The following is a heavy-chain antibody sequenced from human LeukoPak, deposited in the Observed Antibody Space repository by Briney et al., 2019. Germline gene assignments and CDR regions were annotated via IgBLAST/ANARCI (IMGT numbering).Heavy chain of an antibody. D-gene: IGHD3-10*01. Sequence: GGSLRLSCAASGFTFSDYYMSWIRQAPGKGLEWDSYISSSGSTIYYADSVKGRFTISRDNAKNSLYLQMNSLRAEDTAVYYCAGEDHDITMVRGVITYGMDVWGQGTTVTVSS. CDR3: AGEDHDITMVRGVITYGMDV. CDR1: GFTFSDYY. J-gene: IGHJ6*02. CDR2: ISSSGSTI. V-gene: IGHV3-11*01.